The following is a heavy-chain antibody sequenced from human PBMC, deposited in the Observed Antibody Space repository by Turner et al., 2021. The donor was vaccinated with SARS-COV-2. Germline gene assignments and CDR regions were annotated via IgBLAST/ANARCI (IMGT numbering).Heavy chain of an antibody. CDR3: VRLPDYDILTK. J-gene: IGHJ4*02. CDR1: GGSISSSAFY. V-gene: IGHV4-39*01. Sequence: QLQLQESGPGLVKPSETLSLTCTVSGGSISSSAFYWGWVRQPPGKGLEWIGAIDYSGNTYYNPSLKSRLTISFDRSRNQFSVRLRSVTAADTAVYYCVRLPDYDILTKWGQGTLVTVSS. D-gene: IGHD3-9*01. CDR2: IDYSGNT.